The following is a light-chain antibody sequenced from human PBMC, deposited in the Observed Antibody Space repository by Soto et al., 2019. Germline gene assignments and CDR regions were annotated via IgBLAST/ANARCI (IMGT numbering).Light chain of an antibody. V-gene: IGKV2-40*01. CDR1: QSLLDSDDGNTY. J-gene: IGKJ4*01. Sequence: DIVMTHTPLSLPVTPGEPASISCRSSQSLLDSDDGNTYLDWYLQKPGQSPQLLIYTVSYRASGVPDRFSGSGSGTDFTLKISRVEAEDVGVYYCMQRIEFPLTFGGGTK. CDR3: MQRIEFPLT. CDR2: TVS.